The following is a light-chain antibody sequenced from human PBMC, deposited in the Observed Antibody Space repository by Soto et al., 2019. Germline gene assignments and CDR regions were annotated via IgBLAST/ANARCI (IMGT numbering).Light chain of an antibody. CDR2: DAS. CDR1: QSISSW. Sequence: IQMTQSPSNMSASVGDRVTITGRASQSISSWLAWYQQKPGKAPKLLIYDASSLESGVPSRFSGSGSGTEFTLTISSLQPDDFATYYCQQYNSYWTFGQGTKVDIK. J-gene: IGKJ1*01. V-gene: IGKV1-5*01. CDR3: QQYNSYWT.